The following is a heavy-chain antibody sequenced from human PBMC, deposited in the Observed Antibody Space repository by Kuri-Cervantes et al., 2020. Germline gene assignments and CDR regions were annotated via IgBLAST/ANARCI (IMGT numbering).Heavy chain of an antibody. V-gene: IGHV3-74*01. CDR3: ARDMSRVGNFPNWFDP. J-gene: IGHJ5*02. CDR2: INSDGSTA. D-gene: IGHD1-7*01. CDR1: GFTLSSFW. Sequence: GESLKISCGASGFTLSSFWMHWVRQVPGKGLVWVSRINSDGSTASYAGSVKGRFTISRDNAKNKFYLQMNSLRAEDTAVYYCARDMSRVGNFPNWFDPWGQGAQVTVSS.